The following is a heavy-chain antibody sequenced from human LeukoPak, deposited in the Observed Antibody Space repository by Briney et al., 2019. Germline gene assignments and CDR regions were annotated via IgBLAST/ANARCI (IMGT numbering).Heavy chain of an antibody. CDR1: GFNFRSYA. CDR3: AIRGSYRSFDY. J-gene: IGHJ4*02. CDR2: VTGGAVAT. D-gene: IGHD1-26*01. V-gene: IGHV3-23*01. Sequence: GGSLRVSCAASGFNFRSYAMSWVRQAPGKGLEWVSTVTGGAVATYYADSVRGRHTISRDNSRNTLYLQMNVLRAEDTAVYYCAIRGSYRSFDYWGQGILVTVSS.